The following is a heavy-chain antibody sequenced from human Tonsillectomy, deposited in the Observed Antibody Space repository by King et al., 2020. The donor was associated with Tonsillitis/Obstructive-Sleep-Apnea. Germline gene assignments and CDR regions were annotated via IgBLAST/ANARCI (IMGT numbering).Heavy chain of an antibody. CDR2: IIPILDIA. D-gene: IGHD1-7*01. Sequence: QVHLVQSGAEVKKPGSSVKVSCKASGGTFGSYAISWVRQAPGQGLEWMGRIIPILDIANYAQKFQGRVTITAVNATATAYMELSSLRSDDTAMYYCARSTGRRNYERFDPWGQGTLVTVSS. CDR1: GGTFGSYA. V-gene: IGHV1-69*04. J-gene: IGHJ5*02. CDR3: ARSTGRRNYERFDP.